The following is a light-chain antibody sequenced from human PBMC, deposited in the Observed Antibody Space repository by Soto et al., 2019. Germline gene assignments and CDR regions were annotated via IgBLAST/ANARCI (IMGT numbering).Light chain of an antibody. CDR1: SSDVGGYNY. J-gene: IGLJ2*01. V-gene: IGLV2-14*01. CDR2: EVS. CDR3: NSYKTNSTWV. Sequence: QSVLTQPASVSGSPGQSITISCTGTSSDVGGYNYVSWYQQHPGKAPKLMISEVSNRPSGVSYRFSGSKSGNTASLTISGLQAEDVADYYCNSYKTNSTWVFGGGTKLTVL.